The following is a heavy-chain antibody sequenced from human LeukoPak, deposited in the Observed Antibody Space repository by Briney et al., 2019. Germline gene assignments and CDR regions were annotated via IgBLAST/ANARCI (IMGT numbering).Heavy chain of an antibody. Sequence: GGSLRLSCAASGFTFNTYAMTWVRQAPGKGLEWVSVISGSINTSYYADSVKVRFTISRDNSKNTLYLQMNSLSAEDTAIYYCARRTIIGGGDCLDYWGQGTVVTVSS. D-gene: IGHD2-21*02. V-gene: IGHV3-23*01. CDR2: ISGSINTS. CDR1: GFTFNTYA. CDR3: ARRTIIGGGDCLDY. J-gene: IGHJ4*02.